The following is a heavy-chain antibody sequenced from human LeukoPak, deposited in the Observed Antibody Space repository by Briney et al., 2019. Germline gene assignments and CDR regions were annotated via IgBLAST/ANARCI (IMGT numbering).Heavy chain of an antibody. V-gene: IGHV3-30*03. CDR1: GFTFSRHG. Sequence: PGGSLRLSCAASGFTFSRHGVHWVRQAPGKGLEWVAVISYDGSDKHYADSVKGRFTISRDNSKNTLYLQMNSLRAEDTAVYYCARDDSDAFDIWGQGTMVTVSS. CDR2: ISYDGSDK. J-gene: IGHJ3*02. CDR3: ARDDSDAFDI.